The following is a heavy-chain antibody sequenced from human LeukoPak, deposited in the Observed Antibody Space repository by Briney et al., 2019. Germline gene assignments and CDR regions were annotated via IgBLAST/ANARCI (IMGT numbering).Heavy chain of an antibody. J-gene: IGHJ4*02. CDR1: GFTFRNYT. V-gene: IGHV3-23*01. CDR2: ISGSGGST. Sequence: GGSLRLSCAASGFTFRNYTMTWVRQAPGKGLEWVSAISGSGGSTYYADSVKGRFTISRDNSKSTLFLQMDSLKAGDTAVYYCAKYGYSYGTRPGLVDYWGQGTLVTVSS. CDR3: AKYGYSYGTRPGLVDY. D-gene: IGHD5-18*01.